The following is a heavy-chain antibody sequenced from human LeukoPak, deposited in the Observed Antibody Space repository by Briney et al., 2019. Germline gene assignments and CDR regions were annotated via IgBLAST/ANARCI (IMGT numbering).Heavy chain of an antibody. CDR1: GYSISSGYY. V-gene: IGHV4-38-2*02. D-gene: IGHD2/OR15-2a*01. CDR2: IYHSGST. J-gene: IGHJ5*02. Sequence: SETLSLTCTVSGYSISSGYYWGWIRQPPGKGLEWIGSIYHSGSTYYNPSLKSRVTISVDTSKNQFSLKLSSVTAANTAVYYCARVYLEGLFDPWGQGTLVTVSS. CDR3: ARVYLEGLFDP.